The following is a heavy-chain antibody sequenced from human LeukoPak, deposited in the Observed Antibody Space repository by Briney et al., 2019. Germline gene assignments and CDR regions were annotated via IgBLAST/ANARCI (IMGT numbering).Heavy chain of an antibody. V-gene: IGHV3-23*01. CDR2: ISGSGGST. J-gene: IGHJ4*02. D-gene: IGHD3-10*01. CDR3: ARHLLWFGELSGGFDY. Sequence: WIRQPPGKGLEWVSAISGSGGSTYYADSVKGRFTISRDNSKNTLYLQMNSLRAEDTAVYYCARHLLWFGELSGGFDYWGQGTLVTVSS.